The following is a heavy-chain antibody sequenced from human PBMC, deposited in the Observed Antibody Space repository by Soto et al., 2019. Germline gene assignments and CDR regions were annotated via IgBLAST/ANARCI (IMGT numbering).Heavy chain of an antibody. CDR3: AADTVIGSSAIPTHGMDV. J-gene: IGHJ6*02. CDR2: IVVGSGNT. V-gene: IGHV1-58*01. CDR1: GFTFTSSA. Sequence: SVKVSCKASGFTFTSSAVQWVRQARGQRLEWKGWIVVGSGNTNYAQKFQERVTITRDMSTSTAYMELSSLRSEDTAVYYCAADTVIGSSAIPTHGMDVWGQGTTVTVSS. D-gene: IGHD2-15*01.